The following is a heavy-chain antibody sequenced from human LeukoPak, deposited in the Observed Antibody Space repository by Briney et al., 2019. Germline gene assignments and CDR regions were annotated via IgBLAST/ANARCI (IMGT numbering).Heavy chain of an antibody. CDR3: AKSSGYSDYAWFDS. J-gene: IGHJ5*01. D-gene: IGHD4-17*01. Sequence: GGSLRLSCAASGFTFNNYAMNLVRQAPGKGLEWVSLISGSGGTAYYADSVKGRFTISRDKSKNTVFLQMNSLRDDDTALYFCAKSSGYSDYAWFDSWGQGTLVTVSS. CDR2: ISGSGGTA. CDR1: GFTFNNYA. V-gene: IGHV3-23*01.